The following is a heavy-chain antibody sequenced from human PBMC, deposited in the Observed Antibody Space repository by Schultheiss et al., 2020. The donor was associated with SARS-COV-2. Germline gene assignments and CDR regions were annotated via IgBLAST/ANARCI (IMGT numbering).Heavy chain of an antibody. J-gene: IGHJ4*02. D-gene: IGHD1-26*01. CDR2: ISSSSSYI. CDR1: GFTFSSYS. Sequence: GGSLRLSCAASGFTFSSYSMNWVRQAPGKGLEWVSSISSSSSYIYYADSVNGRFTISRDNAKNSLYLQMNSLRAEDTAVYYCARDRREVRPHLDYWGQGTLVTVSS. CDR3: ARDRREVRPHLDY. V-gene: IGHV3-21*01.